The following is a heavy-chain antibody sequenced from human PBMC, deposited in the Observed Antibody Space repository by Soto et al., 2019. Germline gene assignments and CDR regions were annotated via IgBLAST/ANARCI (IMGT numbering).Heavy chain of an antibody. CDR3: ATPGKYSSSWYPSDY. CDR2: IYPGDSDT. J-gene: IGHJ4*02. CDR1: GYSFTSYW. Sequence: GQSLQISCKGSGYSFTSYWIGWVRQMPGKGLEWMGIIYPGDSDTRYSPSFQGQVTISADKSISTAYLQWSSLKASDTAMYYCATPGKYSSSWYPSDYRGQGTLVTGSS. D-gene: IGHD6-13*01. V-gene: IGHV5-51*01.